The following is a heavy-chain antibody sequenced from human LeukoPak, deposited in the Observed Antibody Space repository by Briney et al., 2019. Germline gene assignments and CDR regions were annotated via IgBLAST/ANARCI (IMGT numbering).Heavy chain of an antibody. CDR2: MNPNSGNT. D-gene: IGHD3-3*01. CDR1: GYTFTSYD. Sequence: ASVKVSCKASGYTFTSYDINWVRQATGQGLEWMGWMNPNSGNTGYAQKFQGRVTMTRNTSISTAYMELSSLRSEDTAVYYCARALANHYDFWSGYYPSRTFDYWGQGTLVTVSS. J-gene: IGHJ4*02. CDR3: ARALANHYDFWSGYYPSRTFDY. V-gene: IGHV1-8*01.